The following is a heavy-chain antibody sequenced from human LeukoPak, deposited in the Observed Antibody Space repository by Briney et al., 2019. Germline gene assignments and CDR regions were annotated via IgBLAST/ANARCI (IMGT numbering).Heavy chain of an antibody. Sequence: ASVKVSCKASGYTFSNYGFNWVRQAPGQGLEWMGWISAYNGDTNYAQKLQGRVTMTTDTSTNTAYMELRSLRSDDTAVYSCARVAEQHRAFYFNYRGQGTLVTVSS. CDR2: ISAYNGDT. CDR1: GYTFSNYG. V-gene: IGHV1-18*01. J-gene: IGHJ4*02. D-gene: IGHD6-13*01. CDR3: ARVAEQHRAFYFNY.